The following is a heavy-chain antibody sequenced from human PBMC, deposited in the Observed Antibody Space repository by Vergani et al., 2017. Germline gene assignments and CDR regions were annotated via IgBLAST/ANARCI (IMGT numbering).Heavy chain of an antibody. CDR2: IWYDGSNK. V-gene: IGHV3-33*01. D-gene: IGHD6-13*01. Sequence: QVQLVESGGGVVQPGRSLRLSCAASGFTFSSYGMHWVRQAPGKGLEWVAVIWYDGSNKYYADSVKGRFTISRDNSKNTLYLQMNSLRAEDTAVYYCARXYSSSWYVRYYYYYGMDVGGQGTTVTVSS. CDR1: GFTFSSYG. CDR3: ARXYSSSWYVRYYYYYGMDV. J-gene: IGHJ6*02.